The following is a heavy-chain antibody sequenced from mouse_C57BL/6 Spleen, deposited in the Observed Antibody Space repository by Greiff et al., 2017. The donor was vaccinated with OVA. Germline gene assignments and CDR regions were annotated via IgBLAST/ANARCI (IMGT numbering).Heavy chain of an antibody. CDR1: GYTFTSYW. J-gene: IGHJ4*01. Sequence: VQLQQPGAELVMPGASVKLSCKASGYTFTSYWMHWVKQRPGQGLEWIGEIDPSDSYTNYNQKFKGKSTLTVDKSSSTAYMQLSTLTSEDSAVYYCARGRGYDGHYYAMDYWGQGTSVTVSS. D-gene: IGHD2-2*01. CDR2: IDPSDSYT. V-gene: IGHV1-69*01. CDR3: ARGRGYDGHYYAMDY.